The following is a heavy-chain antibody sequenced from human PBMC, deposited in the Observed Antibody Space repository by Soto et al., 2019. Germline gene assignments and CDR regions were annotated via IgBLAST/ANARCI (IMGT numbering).Heavy chain of an antibody. CDR2: ISAYNGNT. J-gene: IGHJ4*02. D-gene: IGHD3-16*02. CDR3: ARDLGGVIVLGPPSTYDY. V-gene: IGHV1-18*01. CDR1: GYTFTSYA. Sequence: GASVKVSCKASGYTFTSYAISWVRQAPGQGLEWMGWISAYNGNTKYAQKLQGRVTMTTDTSTSTAYMELRSLRSDDTAVYYCARDLGGVIVLGPPSTYDYWGKGTLVTVSP.